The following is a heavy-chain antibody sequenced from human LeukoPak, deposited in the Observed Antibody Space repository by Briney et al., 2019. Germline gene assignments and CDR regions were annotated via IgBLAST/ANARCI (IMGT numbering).Heavy chain of an antibody. D-gene: IGHD3-3*01. CDR1: GFTFGKYW. J-gene: IGHJ4*02. CDR2: IKLDGSEK. Sequence: GGSLRLSCVASGFTFGKYWMSWVRQAPGKGLEWVANIKLDGSEKNYVDSVKGRFTISRNNTKNSLYLQMNSLRAEDTAVFYCARDQYDTWSRRGNFDSWGQGTLVIVSS. CDR3: ARDQYDTWSRRGNFDS. V-gene: IGHV3-7*03.